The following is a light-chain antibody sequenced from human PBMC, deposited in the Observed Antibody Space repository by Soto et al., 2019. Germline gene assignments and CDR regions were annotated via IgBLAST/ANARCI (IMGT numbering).Light chain of an antibody. CDR2: DVT. Sequence: QSVLTQPRSVSGSPGQSVTISCTGTSSDVGGYNYVSWYQQHPGKAPKLMIYDVTKRPSGVPDRFSGSKSGNTASLTISGLQAEDEADYYCCSYAGSYTFVFGEGTKLTVL. V-gene: IGLV2-11*01. CDR3: CSYAGSYTFV. CDR1: SSDVGGYNY. J-gene: IGLJ2*01.